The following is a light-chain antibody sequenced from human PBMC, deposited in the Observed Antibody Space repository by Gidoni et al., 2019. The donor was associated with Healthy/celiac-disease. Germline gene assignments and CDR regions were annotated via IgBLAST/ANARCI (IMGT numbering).Light chain of an antibody. J-gene: IGLJ2*01. CDR3: CSYAGSSTYVV. CDR1: SSDVGSYNL. CDR2: EVS. Sequence: QSALTQPASVSGSPGPSITISCTGTSSDVGSYNLVSWYQQHPGKAPKLMIHEVSKRPSGVSNRFSGSKSGNTASLTISGLQAEDEADYYCCSYAGSSTYVVFGGGTKLTVL. V-gene: IGLV2-23*02.